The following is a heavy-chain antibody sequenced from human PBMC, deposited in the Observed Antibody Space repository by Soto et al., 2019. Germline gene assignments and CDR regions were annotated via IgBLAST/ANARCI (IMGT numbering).Heavy chain of an antibody. D-gene: IGHD3-3*01. CDR3: AREIELYDFWSGYSPRDFDY. Sequence: GGSLRLSCAASGFTFSSYWMSWVRQAPGKGLEWVANIKQDGSEKYYVDSVKGRFTISRDNAKNSLYLQMNSLRAEDTAVYYCAREIELYDFWSGYSPRDFDYWGQGTLVTVSS. V-gene: IGHV3-7*01. J-gene: IGHJ4*02. CDR1: GFTFSSYW. CDR2: IKQDGSEK.